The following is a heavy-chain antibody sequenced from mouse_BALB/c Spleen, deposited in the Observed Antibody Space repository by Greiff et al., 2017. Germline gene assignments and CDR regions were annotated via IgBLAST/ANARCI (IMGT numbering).Heavy chain of an antibody. J-gene: IGHJ4*01. CDR3: AVYYGYDDYAMDY. D-gene: IGHD2-2*01. Sequence: VQLQESGAELARPGASVKLSCKASGYTFTSYWMQWVKQRPGQGLEWIGAIYPGDGDTRYTQKFKGKATLTADKSSSTAYMQLSSLASEDSAVYYCAVYYGYDDYAMDYWGQGTSVTVSS. CDR2: IYPGDGDT. CDR1: GYTFTSYW. V-gene: IGHV1-87*01.